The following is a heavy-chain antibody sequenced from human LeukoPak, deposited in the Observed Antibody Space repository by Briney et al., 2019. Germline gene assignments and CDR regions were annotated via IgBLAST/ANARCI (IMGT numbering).Heavy chain of an antibody. CDR1: GGTFSSYA. CDR3: ARVMITFGGIPLLDY. V-gene: IGHV1-69*05. J-gene: IGHJ4*02. Sequence: ASVKVSCKASGGTFSSYAISWVRQAPGQGLEGMGGIIPIFGTANYAQKFQGRVTITTDESTSTAYMELSSLRSEDTAVYYCARVMITFGGIPLLDYWGQGTLVTVSS. D-gene: IGHD3-16*01. CDR2: IIPIFGTA.